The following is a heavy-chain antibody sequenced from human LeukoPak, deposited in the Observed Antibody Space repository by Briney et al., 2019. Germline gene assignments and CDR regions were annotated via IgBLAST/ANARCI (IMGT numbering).Heavy chain of an antibody. J-gene: IGHJ4*02. D-gene: IGHD3-22*01. CDR2: IYYSGST. V-gene: IGHV4-39*07. CDR1: GGSISSSSYY. CDR3: ARGDPGYYDSSGYYLY. Sequence: PSETLSLTCTVSGGSISSSSYYWGWIRQPPGKGLEWIGSIYYSGSTYYNPSLKSRVTISVDTSKNQSSLKLSSVTAADTAVYYCARGDPGYYDSSGYYLYWGQGTLVTVSS.